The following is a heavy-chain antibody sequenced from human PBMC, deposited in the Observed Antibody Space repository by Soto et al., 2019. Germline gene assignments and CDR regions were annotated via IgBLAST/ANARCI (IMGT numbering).Heavy chain of an antibody. Sequence: PSETMSLTCAVSGCSISSGSWWGWIRQPPGEGLEWIGYIYYSGSTYYNPSLKSRVTMSVDTSRNQFSLKLSAVTAVDTAVYYCARGSNLFDPWGQGSLVTVSS. J-gene: IGHJ5*02. V-gene: IGHV4-28*03. CDR2: IYYSGST. CDR1: GCSISSGSW. CDR3: ARGSNLFDP.